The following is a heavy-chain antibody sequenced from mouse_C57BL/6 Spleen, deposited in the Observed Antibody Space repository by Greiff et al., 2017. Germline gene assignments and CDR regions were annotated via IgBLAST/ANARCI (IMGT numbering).Heavy chain of an antibody. CDR1: GYAFSSSW. V-gene: IGHV1-82*01. D-gene: IGHD3-2*02. CDR2: IYPGDGDT. CDR3: ARENSGYSFFAY. Sequence: QVQLQQSGPELVKPGASVKISCKASGYAFSSSWMNWVKQRPGKGLEWIGRIYPGDGDTNYNGKFKGKATLTADKSSSTAYMQLSSLTSEDSAVYFCARENSGYSFFAYWGQGTLVTVSA. J-gene: IGHJ3*01.